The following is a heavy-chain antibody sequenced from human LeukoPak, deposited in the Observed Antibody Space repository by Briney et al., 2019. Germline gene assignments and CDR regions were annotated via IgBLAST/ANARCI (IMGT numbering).Heavy chain of an antibody. Sequence: PGGSLRLSCAASGFTFSSYSMNWVRQAPGNGLEGVSYISSSGSTIYYADSVKGRFTISRDNAKNSLYLQMNSLRAEDAAVYYCAELGITMIGGVWGKGTTVTISS. D-gene: IGHD3-10*02. J-gene: IGHJ6*04. CDR2: ISSSGSTI. V-gene: IGHV3-48*04. CDR3: AELGITMIGGV. CDR1: GFTFSSYS.